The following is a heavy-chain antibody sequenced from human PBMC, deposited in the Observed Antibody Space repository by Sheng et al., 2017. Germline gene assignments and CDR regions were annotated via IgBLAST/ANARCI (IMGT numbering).Heavy chain of an antibody. J-gene: IGHJ3*02. CDR1: MTLLTVISG. V-gene: IGHV4-4*02. Sequence: QVYLQESGPRLVKPFGDPCPSPALSLMTLLTVISGGVGSASPPGEGLEWIGETMYGGSTNYNPSLKSPSRXVNRQVKNQISLRVTSVTAADTAVYYCVREPSGHLAFSIWGQGTMVTVSS. CDR2: TMYGGST. CDR3: VREPSGHLAFSI.